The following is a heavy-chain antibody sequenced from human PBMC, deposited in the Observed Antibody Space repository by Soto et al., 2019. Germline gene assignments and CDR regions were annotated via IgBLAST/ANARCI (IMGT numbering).Heavy chain of an antibody. CDR3: ARNRGRWLQLGYFDY. CDR2: INAGNGNT. CDR1: GYTFTSYA. Sequence: ASVKVSCKASGYTFTSYAMHWVRQAPGQRLEWMGWINAGNGNTKYSQKFQGRVTITRDTSASTAYMELSSLRSEDTAVYYCARNRGRWLQLGYFDYWGQGTLVTVSS. V-gene: IGHV1-3*01. D-gene: IGHD5-12*01. J-gene: IGHJ4*02.